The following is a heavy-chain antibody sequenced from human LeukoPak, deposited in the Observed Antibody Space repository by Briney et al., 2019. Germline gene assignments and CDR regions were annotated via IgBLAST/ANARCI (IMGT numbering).Heavy chain of an antibody. CDR3: TTMTVLPTDY. Sequence: GGSLRLSCAASGFIFSNAWMSWVRQAPGKGLEWVGRIKTKTDGGTADYAAPVKGRFTISRDDSKDTLYLQANSLKTEDTAVYYCTTMTVLPTDYWGRGTLVTVSS. CDR2: IKTKTDGGTA. CDR1: GFIFSNAW. D-gene: IGHD2/OR15-2a*01. J-gene: IGHJ4*02. V-gene: IGHV3-15*01.